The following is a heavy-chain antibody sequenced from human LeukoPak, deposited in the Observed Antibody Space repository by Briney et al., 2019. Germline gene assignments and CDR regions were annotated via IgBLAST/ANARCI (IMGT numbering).Heavy chain of an antibody. CDR2: TYYRSKWYN. CDR1: GDSVPSNSAA. Sequence: SQTLSLTCAISGDSVPSNSAAWNWIRQSPSRGLEWLGRTYYRSKWYNDYAVSVKSRTTINPDTSKNQFSLQLNSVTPEDTAVYYCARESACSGGSCLYYFDYWGQGTLVTVSS. V-gene: IGHV6-1*01. D-gene: IGHD2-15*01. CDR3: ARESACSGGSCLYYFDY. J-gene: IGHJ4*02.